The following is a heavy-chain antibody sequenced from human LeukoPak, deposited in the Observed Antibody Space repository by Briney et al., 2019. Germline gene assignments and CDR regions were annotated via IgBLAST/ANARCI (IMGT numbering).Heavy chain of an antibody. D-gene: IGHD3-10*01. CDR1: GGSISSYY. CDR3: ARGLIRITMVRGVSWFDP. J-gene: IGHJ5*02. V-gene: IGHV4-59*01. Sequence: KTSETLSLTCTVSGGSISSYYWSWIRQPPGKGLEWIGYIYYSGSTNYNPSLKSRVTISGDTSKNQFSLKLSSVTAADPAVYYCARGLIRITMVRGVSWFDPWGQGTLVTVSS. CDR2: IYYSGST.